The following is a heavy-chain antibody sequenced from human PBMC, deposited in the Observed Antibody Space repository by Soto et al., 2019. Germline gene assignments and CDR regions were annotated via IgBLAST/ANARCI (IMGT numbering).Heavy chain of an antibody. Sequence: QVQLVESGGGVVQPGRSLRLSCAASGFTFSSYGRHWVRQAPGKGLEWVAVIWYDGSNKYYADSVKGRFTISRDNSKNTLYLQMNSRRAEDTAVYYCAREGYAFDYWGQGTLVTVSS. J-gene: IGHJ4*02. CDR3: AREGYAFDY. V-gene: IGHV3-33*01. D-gene: IGHD5-12*01. CDR1: GFTFSSYG. CDR2: IWYDGSNK.